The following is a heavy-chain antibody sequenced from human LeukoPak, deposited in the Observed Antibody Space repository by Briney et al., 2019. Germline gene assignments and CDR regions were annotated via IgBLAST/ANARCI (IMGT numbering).Heavy chain of an antibody. CDR2: IYYSGST. J-gene: IGHJ4*02. CDR3: ARQPYSSGWLNY. Sequence: SETLSLTCTVSGGSISPYYWSWIRQPPGKGLEWIGYIYYSGSTNYNPSLKSRVTISVDTSKNQFSLKLSSVTAADTAVYYCARQPYSSGWLNYWGQGTLVTVSS. V-gene: IGHV4-59*08. CDR1: GGSISPYY. D-gene: IGHD6-19*01.